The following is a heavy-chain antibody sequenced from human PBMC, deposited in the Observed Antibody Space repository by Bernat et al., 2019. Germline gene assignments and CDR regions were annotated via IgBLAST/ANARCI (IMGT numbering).Heavy chain of an antibody. D-gene: IGHD3-10*01. CDR1: GYSFTSYW. J-gene: IGHJ3*02. Sequence: EVQLVQSGAEVKKPGESLRISCKGSGYSFTSYWISWVRQMPGKGLEWMGRIDPSDSYTNYSPSFQGHVTISADKSISTAYLQWSSLKASDTAMYYCARSFVLLWFGNHAFDIWGQGTMVTVSS. CDR2: IDPSDSYT. V-gene: IGHV5-10-1*01. CDR3: ARSFVLLWFGNHAFDI.